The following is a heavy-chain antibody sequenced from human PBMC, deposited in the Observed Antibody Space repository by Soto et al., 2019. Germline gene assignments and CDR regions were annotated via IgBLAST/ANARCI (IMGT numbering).Heavy chain of an antibody. Sequence: EVQLVESGGGLVQPGGSLRLSCAASGFTFSSYSMNWVRQAPGKGLEWVSYISSSSSTIYYADSVKGRFTISRDNAKNSLYLQMNSLRDEDTAVYYCARTNIVVVVALPIHNWFDPWGQGTLVTVSS. V-gene: IGHV3-48*02. CDR1: GFTFSSYS. J-gene: IGHJ5*02. D-gene: IGHD2-15*01. CDR3: ARTNIVVVVALPIHNWFDP. CDR2: ISSSSSTI.